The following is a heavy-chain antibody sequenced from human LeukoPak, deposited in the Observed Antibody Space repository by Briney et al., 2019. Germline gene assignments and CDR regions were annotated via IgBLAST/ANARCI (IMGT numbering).Heavy chain of an antibody. CDR1: GFTFSSYG. CDR3: ARDLLGGYCSSTSCYESSFDY. J-gene: IGHJ4*02. Sequence: GGSLRLSCAASGFTFSSYGMHWVRQAPGKGLEWVAVIWYDGSSKYYADSVKGRFTISRDNSKNTLYLQMNSLRAEDTAVHYCARDLLGGYCSSTSCYESSFDYWGQGTLVTVSS. V-gene: IGHV3-33*01. D-gene: IGHD2-2*01. CDR2: IWYDGSSK.